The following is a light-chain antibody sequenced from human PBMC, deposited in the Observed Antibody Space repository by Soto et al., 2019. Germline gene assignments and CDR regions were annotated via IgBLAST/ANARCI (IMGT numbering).Light chain of an antibody. CDR3: QQSYTAPSIT. Sequence: DIQMTQSPCSLSASVGDKVTITCRASQSISSSLNWYQQKSGKAPNLLIYGVSRLQGGVPSRFSGSGSGTDFTLSISSLQPEDFATYYCQQSYTAPSITFGQGTRLEIK. CDR1: QSISSS. J-gene: IGKJ5*01. CDR2: GVS. V-gene: IGKV1-39*01.